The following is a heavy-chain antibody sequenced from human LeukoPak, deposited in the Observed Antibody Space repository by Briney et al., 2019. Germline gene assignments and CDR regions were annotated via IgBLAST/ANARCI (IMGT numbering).Heavy chain of an antibody. Sequence: SETLSLTCTVSGGSISSGGYYWSWIRQHPGKGLEWIGYIYYSGSTYYNPSLKSRVTISVDTSKNQFSLKLSSVTAADTAVYYCAREKVPAVWEKSGAFDIWGQGTMVTVSS. D-gene: IGHD2-2*01. CDR2: IYYSGST. V-gene: IGHV4-31*03. CDR3: AREKVPAVWEKSGAFDI. J-gene: IGHJ3*02. CDR1: GGSISSGGYY.